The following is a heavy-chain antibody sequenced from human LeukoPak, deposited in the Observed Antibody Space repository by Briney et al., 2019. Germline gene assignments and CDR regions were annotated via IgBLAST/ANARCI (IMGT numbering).Heavy chain of an antibody. Sequence: SETLSLTCTVSGGSLSSYYWSWIRQSPGKGLEWIGYIYYSGSTNYNPSLTSRVTISVDTSKNQFSLTLNSVTAANTAVYYCARVRVRVRGVFDPWGQGTLVTVS. V-gene: IGHV4-59*01. CDR1: GGSLSSYY. J-gene: IGHJ5*02. D-gene: IGHD3-10*01. CDR2: IYYSGST. CDR3: ARVRVRVRGVFDP.